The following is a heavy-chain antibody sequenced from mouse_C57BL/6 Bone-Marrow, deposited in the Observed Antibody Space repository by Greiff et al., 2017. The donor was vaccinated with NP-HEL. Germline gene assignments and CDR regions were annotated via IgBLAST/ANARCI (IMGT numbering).Heavy chain of an antibody. J-gene: IGHJ3*01. CDR3: AREDLGYNGNYVGFAY. CDR1: GYAFTNYL. CDR2: INPGSGGT. D-gene: IGHD2-1*01. V-gene: IGHV1-54*01. Sequence: VKLMESGAELVRPGTSVKVSCKASGYAFTNYLMEWVKQRPGQGLEWIGVINPGSGGTNYNEKFKGKATLTADKSSSTAYMQLSSLTSEDSAAYFCAREDLGYNGNYVGFAYWGQGTLVTVSA.